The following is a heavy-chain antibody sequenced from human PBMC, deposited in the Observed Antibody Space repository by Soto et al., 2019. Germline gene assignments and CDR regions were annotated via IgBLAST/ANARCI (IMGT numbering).Heavy chain of an antibody. V-gene: IGHV3-23*01. CDR1: GFTFSSYA. Sequence: EVQLLESGGGLVQPGGSLRLSFAASGFTFSSYAMSWVRQAPGKGLEWVSAISGSGGSTYYADCVKGRFTISRENSKNTLYLQMNSLRAEDTAVYYCAKDRGYCSSTSCYFWYFDHWGQGTLVTVSS. D-gene: IGHD2-2*01. CDR3: AKDRGYCSSTSCYFWYFDH. CDR2: ISGSGGST. J-gene: IGHJ4*02.